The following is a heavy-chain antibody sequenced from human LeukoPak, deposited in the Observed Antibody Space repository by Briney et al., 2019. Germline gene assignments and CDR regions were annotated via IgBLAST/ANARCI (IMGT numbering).Heavy chain of an antibody. CDR2: IIPIFGTA. CDR3: ARARRVYCSSTSCYGSAFDI. Sequence: SVKVSCKASGGTFTSYAISWVPQAPGQGLEWMGGIIPIFGTANYAQKFQVRVAITADEATSTAYMELSSLRSEDTAVYYCARARRVYCSSTSCYGSAFDIWGQGTMVTVSS. V-gene: IGHV1-69*13. D-gene: IGHD2-2*01. CDR1: GGTFTSYA. J-gene: IGHJ3*02.